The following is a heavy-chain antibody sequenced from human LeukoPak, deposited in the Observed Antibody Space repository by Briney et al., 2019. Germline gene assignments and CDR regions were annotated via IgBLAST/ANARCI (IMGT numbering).Heavy chain of an antibody. D-gene: IGHD3-22*01. J-gene: IGHJ4*02. V-gene: IGHV3-30*03. Sequence: GGSLRLSCAASGFTFSSYGMHWVRQAPGKGLEWVAVISYDGSNKYYADSVKGRFTISRDNSKNTLYLQMNSLRAEDTAVYYCAIFSRTCYYDSSGGNDYWGQGTLVTVSS. CDR3: AIFSRTCYYDSSGGNDY. CDR1: GFTFSSYG. CDR2: ISYDGSNK.